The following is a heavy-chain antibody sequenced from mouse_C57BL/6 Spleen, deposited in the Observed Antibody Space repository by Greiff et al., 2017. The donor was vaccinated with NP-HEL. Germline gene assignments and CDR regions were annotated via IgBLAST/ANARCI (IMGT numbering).Heavy chain of an antibody. CDR3: ARKTTVVNYYAMDY. D-gene: IGHD1-1*01. CDR2: ISSGSSTN. J-gene: IGHJ4*01. Sequence: EVMLVESGGGLVKPGGSLKLSCAASGFTFSDYGMHWVRQAPEKGLEWVAYISSGSSTNYYADTVKGRFPLSRDNAKNTLFLQMTSLRSEDTAMYYCARKTTVVNYYAMDYWGQGTSVTVSS. CDR1: GFTFSDYG. V-gene: IGHV5-17*01.